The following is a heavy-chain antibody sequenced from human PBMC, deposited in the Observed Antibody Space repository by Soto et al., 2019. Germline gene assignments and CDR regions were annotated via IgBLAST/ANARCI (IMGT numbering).Heavy chain of an antibody. CDR2: IYYSGST. Sequence: SETLSLTCTVSGGSISSYYWSWIRQPPGKGLEWIGYIYYSGSTNYNPSLKSRVTISVDTSKNQFSLKLSSVTAADTAVYYCARVMNTVTPVSYFDYWGQGTMVTVSS. D-gene: IGHD4-17*01. CDR3: ARVMNTVTPVSYFDY. J-gene: IGHJ4*02. CDR1: GGSISSYY. V-gene: IGHV4-59*01.